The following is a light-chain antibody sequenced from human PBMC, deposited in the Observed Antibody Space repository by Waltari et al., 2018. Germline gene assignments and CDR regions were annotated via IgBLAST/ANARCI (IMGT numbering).Light chain of an antibody. Sequence: EIVLTQSPGTLSLSPGERATLSCRASQNLNSYLAWYQQKPGQAPRLLIYHAVNRTTGIPARFSGSGSETDFTLTISSLEPEDFATYYCLQRSRWPTFGQGTKVEIK. CDR2: HAV. CDR3: LQRSRWPT. V-gene: IGKV3-11*01. J-gene: IGKJ1*01. CDR1: QNLNSY.